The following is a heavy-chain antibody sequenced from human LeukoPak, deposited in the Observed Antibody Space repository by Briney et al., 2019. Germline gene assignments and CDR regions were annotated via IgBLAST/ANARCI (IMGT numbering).Heavy chain of an antibody. J-gene: IGHJ4*02. V-gene: IGHV4-59*08. CDR3: ARQGRARGYYYDSSGSFDY. CDR1: GGSISSYY. CDR2: IYYSGST. D-gene: IGHD3-22*01. Sequence: SETLSLTCTVSGGSISSYYWSWIRRPPGKGLEWIGYIYYSGSTNYNPSLKSRVTISVDTSKSQFSLKLSSVTAADTAVYYCARQGRARGYYYDSSGSFDYWGQGTLVTVSS.